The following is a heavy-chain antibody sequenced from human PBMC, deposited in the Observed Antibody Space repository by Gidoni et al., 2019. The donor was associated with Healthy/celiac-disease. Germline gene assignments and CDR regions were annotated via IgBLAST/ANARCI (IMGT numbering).Heavy chain of an antibody. J-gene: IGHJ3*02. Sequence: EVQLVQSGAEVKKPGESLKISCKGSGYSFTSYWIGWVRQMPGKGLEWMGIIYPGDSDTRYSPSFQGQVTISADKSISTAYLQWSSLKASDTAMYYCARHRGWFGELEGVAAFDIWGQGTMVTVSS. CDR1: GYSFTSYW. CDR3: ARHRGWFGELEGVAAFDI. V-gene: IGHV5-51*01. CDR2: IYPGDSDT. D-gene: IGHD3-10*01.